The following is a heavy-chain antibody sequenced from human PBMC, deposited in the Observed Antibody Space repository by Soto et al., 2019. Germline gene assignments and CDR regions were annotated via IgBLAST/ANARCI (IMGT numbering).Heavy chain of an antibody. V-gene: IGHV3-7*01. D-gene: IGHD3-3*01. CDR1: GFTFSSYW. Sequence: GGSLRLSCAASGFTFSSYWMSWVRQAPGKGLEWVANIKQDGSEKYYVDSVKGRFTISRDNAKNSLYLQMNSLRAEDTAVYYCARDIGLRFLEWLLSDPVYYFDYWGQGTLVTVSS. J-gene: IGHJ4*02. CDR2: IKQDGSEK. CDR3: ARDIGLRFLEWLLSDPVYYFDY.